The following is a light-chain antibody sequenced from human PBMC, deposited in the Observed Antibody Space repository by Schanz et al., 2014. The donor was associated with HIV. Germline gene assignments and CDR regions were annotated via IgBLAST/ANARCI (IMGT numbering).Light chain of an antibody. Sequence: QSALTQPASVSGSPGQSINISCTGTSSDVGAFKSVSWYQQHPGKAPKLIIYDVSSRPSGISARFSASKSNNTASLTISGLQPEDEADYYCNSYSHSNTYVFGSGTKLTVL. V-gene: IGLV2-14*03. CDR2: DVS. CDR1: SSDVGAFKS. J-gene: IGLJ1*01. CDR3: NSYSHSNTYV.